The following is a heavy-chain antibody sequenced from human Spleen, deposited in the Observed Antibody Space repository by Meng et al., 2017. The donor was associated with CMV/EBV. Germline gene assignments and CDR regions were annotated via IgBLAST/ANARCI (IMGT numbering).Heavy chain of an antibody. CDR2: KKEKRGEK. CDR3: ARDNNWGPDY. V-gene: IGHV1-2*02. Sequence: KQGVRQAEGKGKERKGRKKEKRGEKNKEKKLKGRVTLKRDTSINKGYMELTRLTTDETAVYYCARDNNWGPDYWGQGTLVTVSS. J-gene: IGHJ4*02. D-gene: IGHD7-27*01.